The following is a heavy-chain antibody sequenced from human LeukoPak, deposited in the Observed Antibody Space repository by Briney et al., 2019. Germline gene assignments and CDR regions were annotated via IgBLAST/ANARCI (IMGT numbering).Heavy chain of an antibody. CDR1: GGSISSYY. D-gene: IGHD3-22*01. J-gene: IGHJ3*02. CDR3: ARSFNYYDSSGYSDAFDI. CDR2: IYYSGST. V-gene: IGHV4-59*08. Sequence: SETLSLTCTVSGGSISSYYWSWIRQPPGKGLEWIGYIYYSGSTNYNPSLKSRVTISVDTSKNQFSLKLSSVTAADTAVYYCARSFNYYDSSGYSDAFDIWGQGTMVTVSS.